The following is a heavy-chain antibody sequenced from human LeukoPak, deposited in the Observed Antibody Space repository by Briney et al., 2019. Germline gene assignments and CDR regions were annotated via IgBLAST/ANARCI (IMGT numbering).Heavy chain of an antibody. CDR1: GGSISSGGYL. V-gene: IGHV4-30-2*01. CDR3: VSGYNYDY. J-gene: IGHJ4*02. CDR2: ISHSGTT. Sequence: SQTLSLTCSVSGGSISSGGYLRSWIRQPPRGGLEWIGYISHSGTTDYNPSLKGRVSMSVDMSKNQFSLKVTSVTAADTAVYYCVSGYNYDYWGQGTLVTVSS. D-gene: IGHD5-24*01.